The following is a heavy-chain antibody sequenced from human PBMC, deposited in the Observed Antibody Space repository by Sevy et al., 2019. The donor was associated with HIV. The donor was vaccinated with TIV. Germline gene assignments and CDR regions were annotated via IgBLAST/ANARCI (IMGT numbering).Heavy chain of an antibody. J-gene: IGHJ5*02. D-gene: IGHD4-17*01. CDR2: MWFDGSNK. CDR3: ARDREFYDHGEYGPTSAPDL. CDR1: GFPFTNHG. V-gene: IGHV3-33*08. Sequence: GGSLRLSCEASGFPFTNHGVHWVRQAPGKGLAWVALMWFDGSNKYYADSVKGRFTVSRDDSKNTLYRQMNSLRADDTAIYYCARDREFYDHGEYGPTSAPDLWGQGTLVTVSS.